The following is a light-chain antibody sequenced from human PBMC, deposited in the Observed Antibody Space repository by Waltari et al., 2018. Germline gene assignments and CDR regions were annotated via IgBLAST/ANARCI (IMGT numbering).Light chain of an antibody. CDR1: ALPKQY. V-gene: IGLV3-25*03. J-gene: IGLJ3*02. Sequence: SYELTQPPSVSVSPGQTARITCSGDALPKQYAYWYQQKPGPAPVLVIYKDTERPSGIPERFSGSSSGTTVTLTISGVQAEDEADYYCQSADSSGTYKVFGGGTKLTVL. CDR2: KDT. CDR3: QSADSSGTYKV.